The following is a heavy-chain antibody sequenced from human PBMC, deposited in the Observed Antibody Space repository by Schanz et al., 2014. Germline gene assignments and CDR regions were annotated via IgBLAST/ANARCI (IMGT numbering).Heavy chain of an antibody. CDR2: ISGSGGST. V-gene: IGHV3-11*04. D-gene: IGHD5-12*01. CDR1: GFTFSDYY. CDR3: ASPSGYSDYGTYFDF. Sequence: VQLVESGGYLVQPGGSLRLSCSASGFTFSDYYMSWIRQAPGKGLEWVSAISGSGGSTYYADSVKGRFTISRDNARNSLYLHMNTLGAEDTAVYYCASPSGYSDYGTYFDFWGQGTLVTVSS. J-gene: IGHJ4*02.